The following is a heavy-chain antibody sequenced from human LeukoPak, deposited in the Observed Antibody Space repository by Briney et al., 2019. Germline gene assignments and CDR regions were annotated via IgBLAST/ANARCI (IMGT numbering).Heavy chain of an antibody. J-gene: IGHJ4*02. D-gene: IGHD2-2*01. CDR2: INIVGGLT. CDR1: GFTFSNYW. Sequence: GGSLTLSCAASGFTFSNYWMHWVRHPPGKGQAWVSHINIVGGLTNYADSVKSRFIISRDNSKTALYEHSNSRRAEDTAVYYCAKSTPGIVVPAAYDYWGQGTLVTVSS. CDR3: AKSTPGIVVPAAYDY. V-gene: IGHV3-74*01.